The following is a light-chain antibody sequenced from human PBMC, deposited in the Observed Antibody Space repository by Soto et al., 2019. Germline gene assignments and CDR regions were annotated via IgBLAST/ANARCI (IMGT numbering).Light chain of an antibody. CDR3: QQYGSSPWT. CDR1: QSVSSSY. V-gene: IGKV3-20*01. CDR2: DAS. J-gene: IGKJ1*01. Sequence: EIVLTQSPGTLSLSPGERVTLSCRASQSVSSSYLAWYQQKPGQAPRLLIYDASSRATGIPDRFSGSGSGTDFTLTIRRLEPEDFAVYYCQQYGSSPWTFGQGTKVEI.